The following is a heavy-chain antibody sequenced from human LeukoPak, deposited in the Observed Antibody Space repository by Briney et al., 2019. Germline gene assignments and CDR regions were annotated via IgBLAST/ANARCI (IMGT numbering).Heavy chain of an antibody. CDR3: ARDNYYDSSNYYRPFDY. D-gene: IGHD3-22*01. CDR1: GGSISSYY. J-gene: IGHJ4*02. CDR2: IYYSGST. V-gene: IGHV4-59*06. Sequence: PSETLSLTCTVSGGSISSYYWTWIRQPPGKGLEWIGYIYYSGSTYYNPSLKSRVIISVDISNNQFSLKLSSVTAADTAVYYCARDNYYDSSNYYRPFDYWGQGILVTVSS.